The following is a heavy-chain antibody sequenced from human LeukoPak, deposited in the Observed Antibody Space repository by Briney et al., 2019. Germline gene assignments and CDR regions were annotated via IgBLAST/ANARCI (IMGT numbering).Heavy chain of an antibody. Sequence: GGSLRLSCAASEFTLSNAWMSWVRQAPGKGLEWVGRIKSKTDGGTTDYAAPVKGRFTISRDDSKNTLYLQMNSLKTEDTAVYYCTTDIMVPAAMGVDYWGQGTLVTVSS. V-gene: IGHV3-15*01. D-gene: IGHD2-2*01. J-gene: IGHJ4*02. CDR1: EFTLSNAW. CDR3: TTDIMVPAAMGVDY. CDR2: IKSKTDGGTT.